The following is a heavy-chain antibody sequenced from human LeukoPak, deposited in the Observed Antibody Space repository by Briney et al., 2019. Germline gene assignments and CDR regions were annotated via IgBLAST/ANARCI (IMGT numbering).Heavy chain of an antibody. V-gene: IGHV7-4-1*02. D-gene: IGHD3-3*01. Sequence: ASLKVSCKASGYTFTSYVIHWVRQAPGQGLEWMGWINTNTGNPTYAQGFTGRFVFSLDTSVSTAYLQISSLKAEDTAVYYCARVTGIYDFWSGYRGGDAFDIWGQGTMVTVSS. CDR1: GYTFTSYV. J-gene: IGHJ3*02. CDR2: INTNTGNP. CDR3: ARVTGIYDFWSGYRGGDAFDI.